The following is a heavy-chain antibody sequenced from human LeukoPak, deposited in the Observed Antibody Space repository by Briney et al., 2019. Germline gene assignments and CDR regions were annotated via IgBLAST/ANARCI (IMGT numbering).Heavy chain of an antibody. Sequence: GGSLRLSCAASGFTFSSYSMNWVRQAPGKGLEWVSSISSSSSYIYYADSVKGRFTISRDNAKNSLYLQMNSLRAEDTAVYYCAREVTGYCTNGVCYKGAFDYWGQGTLVTVSS. D-gene: IGHD2-8*01. CDR2: ISSSSSYI. V-gene: IGHV3-21*01. CDR1: GFTFSSYS. J-gene: IGHJ4*02. CDR3: AREVTGYCTNGVCYKGAFDY.